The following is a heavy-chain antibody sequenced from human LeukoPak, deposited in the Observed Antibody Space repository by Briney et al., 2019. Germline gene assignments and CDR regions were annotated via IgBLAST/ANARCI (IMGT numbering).Heavy chain of an antibody. V-gene: IGHV1-46*01. D-gene: IGHD2-8*01. CDR1: GYTFTSYY. CDR2: INPSGGST. J-gene: IGHJ5*02. CDR3: AQDISGGMYGIWFDP. Sequence: ASVKVSCKASGYTFTSYYMHWVRQAPGQGLEWMGIINPSGGSTSYAQKFQGRVTMTRDTSTSTVYMELSSLRSEDTAVYYCAQDISGGMYGIWFDPWGPGTLVTVSS.